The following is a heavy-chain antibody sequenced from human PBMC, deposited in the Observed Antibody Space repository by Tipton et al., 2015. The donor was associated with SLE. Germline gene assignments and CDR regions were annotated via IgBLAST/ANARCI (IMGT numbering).Heavy chain of an antibody. J-gene: IGHJ4*02. V-gene: IGHV7-4-1*02. Sequence: QSGAEVKKPGASVTVSCKASGYTLSRYAMNWVRQAPGQGLEWMGWINTSTGKATYAQGFSGRFVFPLDTPANTAYLQISSLEADDSAIYYCATVGDTGLQRSDSWGQGTLVTVSS. CDR3: ATVGDTGLQRSDS. D-gene: IGHD5-18*01. CDR2: INTSTGKA. CDR1: GYTLSRYA.